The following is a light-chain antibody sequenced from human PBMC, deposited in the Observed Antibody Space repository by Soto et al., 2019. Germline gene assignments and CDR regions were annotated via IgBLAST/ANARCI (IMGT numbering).Light chain of an antibody. Sequence: DIQMTQSPSSVSASVGDRVTITCRASQGISNWLAWYQQKPGKAPKLLISAASSLQSGVPSRFSGSGSGTDFTLTISRLQPEDFATYYCQQADTFPLTFGGVTKVEI. CDR3: QQADTFPLT. V-gene: IGKV1-12*01. J-gene: IGKJ4*01. CDR1: QGISNW. CDR2: AAS.